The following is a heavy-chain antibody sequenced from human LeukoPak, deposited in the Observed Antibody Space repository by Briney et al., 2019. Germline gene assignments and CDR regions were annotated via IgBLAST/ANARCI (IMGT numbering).Heavy chain of an antibody. V-gene: IGHV4-31*03. D-gene: IGHD6-13*01. CDR3: ARDRYSSSRNSNYYYGMDV. CDR2: IYYSGST. Sequence: SQTLSLTCTVSGGSISSGGYSWSWIRQHPGKGLEWIGYIYYSGSTYYNPSLKSRVTISVDTSKNQFSLKLSSVTAADTAVYYCARDRYSSSRNSNYYYGMDVWGQGTTVTVSS. CDR1: GGSISSGGYS. J-gene: IGHJ6*02.